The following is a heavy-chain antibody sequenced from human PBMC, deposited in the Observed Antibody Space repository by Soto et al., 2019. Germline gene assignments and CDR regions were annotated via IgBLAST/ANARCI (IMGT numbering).Heavy chain of an antibody. D-gene: IGHD3-3*01. CDR2: ISGSGGST. CDR1: GFTFSSYA. CDR3: AKDFTGGDFWSGYYTPYYYYYGMDV. V-gene: IGHV3-23*01. J-gene: IGHJ6*02. Sequence: GGSLRLSCAASGFTFSSYAMSWVRQAPGKGLEWVSAISGSGGSTYYADSVKGRFTISRDNSKNTLYLQMSSLRAEDTAVYYCAKDFTGGDFWSGYYTPYYYYYGMDVWGQGTTVTVSS.